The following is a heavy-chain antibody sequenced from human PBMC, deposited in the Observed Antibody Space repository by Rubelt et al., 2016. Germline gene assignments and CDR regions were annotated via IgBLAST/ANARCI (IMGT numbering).Heavy chain of an antibody. Sequence: VQLVQSGAEVKKPGASVKVSCKASGYTFTSYGISWVRQAPGQGLEWMGRVRADNGNTNYAQKIQGRVTMTTDKSTSTAYMELRSLRSDDTAVYYCAGGGIAARLFDYWGQGTLVTVSS. D-gene: IGHD6-6*01. CDR3: AGGGIAARLFDY. CDR2: VRADNGNT. J-gene: IGHJ4*02. V-gene: IGHV1-18*01. CDR1: GYTFTSYG.